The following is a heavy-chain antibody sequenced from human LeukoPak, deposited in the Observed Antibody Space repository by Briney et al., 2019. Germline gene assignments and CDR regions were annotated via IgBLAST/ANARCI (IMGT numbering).Heavy chain of an antibody. J-gene: IGHJ5*02. Sequence: ASVKVSCTASGYTFTSYYMHWVRQAPGQGLEWMGIINPSGGSTSYAQKFQGRVTMTRDTSTSTVYMELSSLRSEDTAVYYCARDFCRDYYDSSCPKLFDPWGQGTLVTVSS. CDR3: ARDFCRDYYDSSCPKLFDP. CDR1: GYTFTSYY. V-gene: IGHV1-46*01. CDR2: INPSGGST. D-gene: IGHD3-22*01.